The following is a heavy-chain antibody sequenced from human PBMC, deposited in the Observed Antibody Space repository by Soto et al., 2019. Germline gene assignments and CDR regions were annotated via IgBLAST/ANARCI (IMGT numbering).Heavy chain of an antibody. CDR3: AKGHAYDFWSGYYFGF. J-gene: IGHJ4*02. D-gene: IGHD3-3*01. V-gene: IGHV3-23*01. Sequence: GVSLRLSCAASGFTFSNYAMSWVRQAPGKGLEWVSGISGSGGSTYYADSVKGRFTISRDDSKNTLYLQMNSLRAEDTAVFYCAKGHAYDFWSGYYFGFWGQGTLVTVSS. CDR1: GFTFSNYA. CDR2: ISGSGGST.